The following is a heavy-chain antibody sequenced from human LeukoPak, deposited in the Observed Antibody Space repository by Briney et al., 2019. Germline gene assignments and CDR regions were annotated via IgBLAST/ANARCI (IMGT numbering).Heavy chain of an antibody. Sequence: PGGSLRLSCVASGFTFTGLTFSGSAMHWVRQAPGQGLEWVAVISYDGSDLSYTDSVKGRFTLSRDNSKNTLYLQMNSLRPEDTAVYYCARVLTGYFSPYALDIWGQGTMVTVSS. CDR3: ARVLTGYFSPYALDI. D-gene: IGHD3-9*01. CDR1: GFTFTGLTFSGSA. CDR2: ISYDGSDL. J-gene: IGHJ3*02. V-gene: IGHV3-30*03.